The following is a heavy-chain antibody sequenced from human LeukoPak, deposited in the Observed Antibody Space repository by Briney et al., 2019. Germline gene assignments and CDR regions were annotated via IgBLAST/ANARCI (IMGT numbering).Heavy chain of an antibody. D-gene: IGHD2-8*01. CDR1: GFSFRSYA. V-gene: IGHV3-23*01. CDR3: AKGRAYRVYASSDS. Sequence: GGSLRLSCAASGFSFRSYAMSWVRQAPGKGLEWVSGISGSGGSTYYSVSVKGRFTISRDSSNNTAFLQMNSLRGDDTAVYFCAKGRAYRVYASSDSWGQGTLVTVSS. CDR2: ISGSGGST. J-gene: IGHJ4*02.